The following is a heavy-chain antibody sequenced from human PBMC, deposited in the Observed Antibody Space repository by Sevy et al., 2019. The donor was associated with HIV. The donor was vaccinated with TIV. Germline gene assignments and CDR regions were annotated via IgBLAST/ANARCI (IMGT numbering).Heavy chain of an antibody. CDR3: VRVLTPLYDSSGYYPGDAFDI. Sequence: ASVKVSCKASGGTFSSYAISWVRQAPGQGLEWMGGIIPIFGTANYAQKFQGRVTITADESTSTAYMELSSLRSEDTAVYYCVRVLTPLYDSSGYYPGDAFDIWGQGTMVTVSS. D-gene: IGHD3-22*01. CDR1: GGTFSSYA. J-gene: IGHJ3*02. V-gene: IGHV1-69*13. CDR2: IIPIFGTA.